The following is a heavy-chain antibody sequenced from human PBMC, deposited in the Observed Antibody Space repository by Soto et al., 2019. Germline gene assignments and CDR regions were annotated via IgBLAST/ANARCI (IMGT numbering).Heavy chain of an antibody. D-gene: IGHD3-10*01. Sequence: QVQLRESGPGLVEPSQTLSLTCTISGASISSGPFYWGWIRQHPGQGLEWIGHIYYLGDTFYNPSLKSRAFISVDSSVNQFSLNLISVTAADTAVYYCARVQNVVRGVRGFDPWGQGILVTVSS. J-gene: IGHJ5*02. CDR1: GASISSGPFY. CDR2: IYYLGDT. CDR3: ARVQNVVRGVRGFDP. V-gene: IGHV4-31*03.